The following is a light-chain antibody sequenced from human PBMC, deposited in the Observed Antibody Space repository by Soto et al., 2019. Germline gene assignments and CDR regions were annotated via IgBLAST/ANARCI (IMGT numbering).Light chain of an antibody. CDR2: EGR. V-gene: IGLV2-23*01. J-gene: IGLJ2*01. Sequence: QSALTQPASVSGSPGQSITISCTGTSGDVGTYNLVSWYQHHPGNAPKLMIYEGRNRPSGVSHRCYGSQSGNTASLPISGLQAEDEADYYCSSYAGAVAFGGGTKLTVL. CDR1: SGDVGTYNL. CDR3: SSYAGAVA.